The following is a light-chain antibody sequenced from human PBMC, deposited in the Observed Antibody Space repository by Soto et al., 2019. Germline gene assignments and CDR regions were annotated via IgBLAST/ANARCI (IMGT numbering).Light chain of an antibody. J-gene: IGKJ1*01. CDR1: QSISSY. CDR2: AAS. CDR3: QQSRSAPWT. Sequence: DIQMTQSPSSLSASVGDRITITCRASQSISSYLNWYQQKPGKAPKVLIYAASSLLSGVPSGFSGSGSGTDFTLTISSLQPEDFATYYCQQSRSAPWTFGQGTRVEIK. V-gene: IGKV1-39*01.